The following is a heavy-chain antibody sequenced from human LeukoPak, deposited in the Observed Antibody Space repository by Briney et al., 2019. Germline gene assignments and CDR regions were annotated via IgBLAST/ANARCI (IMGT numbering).Heavy chain of an antibody. V-gene: IGHV4-59*01. J-gene: IGHJ4*02. D-gene: IGHD3-3*01. CDR2: IYHSGST. CDR3: ARAQPYYDFWSGSAFDY. Sequence: PSETLSLTCTVSGGSISTYYWNWIRQPPGKGLEWIGYIYHSGSTNYNPSLQSRVTISVDTSKNQFSLNLNSVTAADTAVYYCARAQPYYDFWSGSAFDYWGQGTLVTVSS. CDR1: GGSISTYY.